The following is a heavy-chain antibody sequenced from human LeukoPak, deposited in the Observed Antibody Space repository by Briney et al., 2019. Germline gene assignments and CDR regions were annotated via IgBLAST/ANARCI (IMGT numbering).Heavy chain of an antibody. CDR2: INWNGGST. J-gene: IGHJ5*02. V-gene: IGHV3-20*04. Sequence: GGSLRLSCAASGFTFDDYGMSWVRQAPGKGLEWVSGINWNGGSTGYADSVKGRFTISRDNAKNSLYLQMNSLRAEDTALYYCARDPPDYYGSGYEGDNWFDPWGQGTLVTVSS. CDR1: GFTFDDYG. D-gene: IGHD3-10*01. CDR3: ARDPPDYYGSGYEGDNWFDP.